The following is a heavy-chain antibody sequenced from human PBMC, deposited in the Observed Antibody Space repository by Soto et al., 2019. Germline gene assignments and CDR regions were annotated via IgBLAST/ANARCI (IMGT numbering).Heavy chain of an antibody. J-gene: IGHJ4*02. Sequence: QVQLVESGGGVVQPGRSLRLSCAASGFTFSSYAMHWVRQAPGKGLEWVAVISYDGSNKYYADSVKGRFTISRDNSKNTLYLKMNSLRAEDTAVYYCARDRARGCSGGSCYLFDYWGQGPLVTVSS. D-gene: IGHD2-15*01. CDR1: GFTFSSYA. CDR2: ISYDGSNK. CDR3: ARDRARGCSGGSCYLFDY. V-gene: IGHV3-30-3*01.